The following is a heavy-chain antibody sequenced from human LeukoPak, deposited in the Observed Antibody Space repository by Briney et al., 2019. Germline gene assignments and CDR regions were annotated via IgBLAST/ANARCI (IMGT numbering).Heavy chain of an antibody. J-gene: IGHJ4*02. D-gene: IGHD5-18*01. V-gene: IGHV4-30-4*08. Sequence: SQTLSLTCTVSGGSISSGDYYWSWIRQPPGKGLEWIGYIYYSGSTYYNPSLKSRVTISVDTSKNQFSLKLSSVTAAYTAVYYCARRDTAMVNFDYWGQGTLVTVSS. CDR3: ARRDTAMVNFDY. CDR2: IYYSGST. CDR1: GGSISSGDYY.